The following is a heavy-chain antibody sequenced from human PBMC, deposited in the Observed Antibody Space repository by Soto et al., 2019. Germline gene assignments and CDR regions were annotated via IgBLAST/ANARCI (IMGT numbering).Heavy chain of an antibody. Sequence: PWETLSLTCTVSGGSISSYYWSWIRQPPGKGLEWIGYIYYSGSTNYNPSLKSRVTISVDTSKNQFSLKLSSVTAADTAVYYCARMRNSFAGYPGHYDYWGQGTLVTGSS. CDR1: GGSISSYY. CDR3: ARMRNSFAGYPGHYDY. D-gene: IGHD3-9*01. J-gene: IGHJ4*02. V-gene: IGHV4-59*01. CDR2: IYYSGST.